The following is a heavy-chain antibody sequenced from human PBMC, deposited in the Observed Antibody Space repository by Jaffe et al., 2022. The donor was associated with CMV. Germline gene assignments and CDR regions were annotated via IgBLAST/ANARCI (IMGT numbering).Heavy chain of an antibody. J-gene: IGHJ4*02. CDR1: GGTLNGYY. D-gene: IGHD3-10*01. CDR3: ARRFIQFGDPFWGF. CDR2: INHNGSP. Sequence: QVLQQQWGSGLLKPSETLSLTCVVSGGTLNGYYWSWIRQAPGKGLEWIGEINHNGSPNYNPSLKRRVTMSVDTSKNQFSLSLSSVTAADTARYYCARRFIQFGDPFWGFWDQGTVVTVSS. V-gene: IGHV4-34*01.